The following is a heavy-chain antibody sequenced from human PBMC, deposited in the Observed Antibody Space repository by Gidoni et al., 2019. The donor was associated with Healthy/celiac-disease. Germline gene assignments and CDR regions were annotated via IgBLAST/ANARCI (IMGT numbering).Heavy chain of an antibody. J-gene: IGHJ5*02. V-gene: IGHV4-31*03. CDR1: GGSISSGGYY. Sequence: QVQLQESGPGLVKPSQTLSLTCTVSGGSISSGGYYWSWIRQHPGKGLEWIGYIYYSGSTYDNPSLKSRVTISVDTSKNQFSLKLSSVTAADTAVYYCAREVAMVSVRWFDPWGQGTLVTVSS. CDR3: AREVAMVSVRWFDP. CDR2: IYYSGST. D-gene: IGHD5-18*01.